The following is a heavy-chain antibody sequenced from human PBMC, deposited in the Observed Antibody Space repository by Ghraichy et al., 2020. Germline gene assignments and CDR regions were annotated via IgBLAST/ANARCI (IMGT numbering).Heavy chain of an antibody. CDR3: AKAGGYCSGGSCYAYYYYGMDV. CDR2: ISGSGGST. V-gene: IGHV3-23*01. J-gene: IGHJ6*02. CDR1: GFTFSSYA. Sequence: GGSLRLSCAASGFTFSSYAMSWVRQAPGKGLEWVSAISGSGGSTYYADSVKGRFTISRDNSKNTLYLQMNSLRAEDTAVYYCAKAGGYCSGGSCYAYYYYGMDVWGQGTTVTVSS. D-gene: IGHD2-15*01.